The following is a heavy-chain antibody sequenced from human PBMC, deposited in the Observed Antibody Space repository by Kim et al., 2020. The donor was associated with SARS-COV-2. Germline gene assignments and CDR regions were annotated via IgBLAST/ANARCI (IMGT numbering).Heavy chain of an antibody. CDR1: GFSFSSYA. Sequence: GGSLRLSCAASGFSFSSYAMNWVRQAPGKGLEWVSGISGGGGATYYADSVKGRFTISRDNSKYTLYVQMNSLRADDTAVYYCAVCCNQLPTGFDFWGQGTMVTVSS. J-gene: IGHJ3*01. CDR3: AVCCNQLPTGFDF. D-gene: IGHD2-2*01. CDR2: ISGGGGAT. V-gene: IGHV3-23*01.